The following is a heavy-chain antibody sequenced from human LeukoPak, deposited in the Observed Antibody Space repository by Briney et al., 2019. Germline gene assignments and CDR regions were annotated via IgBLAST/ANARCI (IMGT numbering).Heavy chain of an antibody. V-gene: IGHV1-2*02. CDR3: ARGRRYYDFWSGDENDAFDI. J-gene: IGHJ3*02. Sequence: ASVKVSCKASGYTFTGYYMHWVRQAPGQGLEWMGWINPSSGGTNYAQKFQGRVTMTRDTSISTAYMELSSLRSEDTAVYYCARGRRYYDFWSGDENDAFDIWGQGTMVTVSS. CDR2: INPSSGGT. CDR1: GYTFTGYY. D-gene: IGHD3-3*01.